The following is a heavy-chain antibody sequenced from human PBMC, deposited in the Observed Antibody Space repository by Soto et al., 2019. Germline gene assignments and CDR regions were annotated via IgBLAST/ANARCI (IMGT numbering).Heavy chain of an antibody. CDR1: GYTFTSYG. CDR3: ARNYYDNSGYYFFDF. J-gene: IGHJ4*02. CDR2: ISAYNGYT. D-gene: IGHD3-22*01. V-gene: IGHV1-18*01. Sequence: ASVKVSCKPSGYTFTSYGISWVRQAPGQGLEWMGWISAYNGYTIYAQKLQARVTMTTDTSTSTAYMELRSLRSDDTAVYYCARNYYDNSGYYFFDFWGQGTLVTVSS.